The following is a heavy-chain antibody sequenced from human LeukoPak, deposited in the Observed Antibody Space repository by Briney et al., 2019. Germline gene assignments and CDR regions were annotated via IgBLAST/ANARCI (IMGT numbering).Heavy chain of an antibody. CDR3: ARDCGGDCYLSFDI. Sequence: SGGSLRLSCAASGFTFDDYAMHWVRQAPGKGLEWVSSISSSSSYIYYADSVKGRFTISRDNAKNSLYLQMNSLRAEDTAVYYCARDCGGDCYLSFDIWGQGTMVTVSS. V-gene: IGHV3-21*01. J-gene: IGHJ3*02. D-gene: IGHD2-21*02. CDR1: GFTFDDYA. CDR2: ISSSSSYI.